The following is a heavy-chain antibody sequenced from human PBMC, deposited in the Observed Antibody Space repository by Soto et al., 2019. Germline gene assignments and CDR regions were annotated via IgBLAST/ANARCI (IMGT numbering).Heavy chain of an antibody. V-gene: IGHV5-51*01. D-gene: IGHD3-22*01. J-gene: IGHJ5*02. Sequence: GESLKISCRTSGYKFTSPWIAWVRQMPGKGLEWMGIIFPSDSDTRYSPSFQGQVTISADRSTSTVFLQWASLKASDTAVYFCARKDKSGYFNWFDPWGQGTLVTVS. CDR2: IFPSDSDT. CDR3: ARKDKSGYFNWFDP. CDR1: GYKFTSPW.